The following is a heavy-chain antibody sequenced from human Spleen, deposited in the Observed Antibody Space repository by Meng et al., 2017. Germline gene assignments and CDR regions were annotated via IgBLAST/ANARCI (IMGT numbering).Heavy chain of an antibody. CDR1: GGSVRSSNW. J-gene: IGHJ4*02. D-gene: IGHD4-11*01. CDR3: ARGPTTMAHDFDY. CDR2: INHSGST. Sequence: QGALRESGPGLGKPSGTLSLTCAVSGGSVRSSNWWSWVRQPPGKGLEWIGEINHSGSTNYNPSLESRATISVDTSQNNLSLKLSSVTAADSAVYYCARGPTTMAHDFDYWGQGTLVTVSS. V-gene: IGHV4-4*02.